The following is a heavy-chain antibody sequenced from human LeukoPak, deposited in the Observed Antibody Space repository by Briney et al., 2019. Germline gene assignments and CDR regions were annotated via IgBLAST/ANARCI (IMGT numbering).Heavy chain of an antibody. J-gene: IGHJ4*02. CDR3: AKTQRGYSYGYADY. Sequence: GSLRLSCAASGFTFSSYGMHWVRQAPGKGLEWVAVISYDGSNKYYADSVKGRFTISRDNSKNTLYLQMNSLRAEDTAVYYCAKTQRGYSYGYADYWGQGTLVTVSS. D-gene: IGHD5-18*01. CDR2: ISYDGSNK. CDR1: GFTFSSYG. V-gene: IGHV3-30*18.